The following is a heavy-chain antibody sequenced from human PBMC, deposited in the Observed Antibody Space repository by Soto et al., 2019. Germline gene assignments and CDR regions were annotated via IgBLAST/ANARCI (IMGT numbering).Heavy chain of an antibody. CDR1: GFTFSSYA. V-gene: IGHV3-64*01. CDR2: ISSNGGST. D-gene: IGHD6-6*01. CDR3: ARDMYSSSSVGEDGMDV. Sequence: GGSLRLSCAASGFTFSSYAMHWVRQAPGKGLEYVSAISSNGGSTYYANSVKGRFTISRDNSKNTLYLQMGSLRAEDMAVYYCARDMYSSSSVGEDGMDVWGQGTTVTVSS. J-gene: IGHJ6*02.